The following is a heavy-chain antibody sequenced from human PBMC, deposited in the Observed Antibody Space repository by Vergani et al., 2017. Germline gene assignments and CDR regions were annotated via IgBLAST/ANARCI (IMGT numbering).Heavy chain of an antibody. Sequence: QLQLQESGPGLVKPSETLSLTCTVSGGSISSSSYYWGWIRQPPGKGLEWIGYIYYSGSTNYNPSLKSRVTISVDTSKNQFSLKLSSVTAADTAVYYCARTGGDWASPNFDYWGQGTLVTVSS. D-gene: IGHD2-21*02. CDR3: ARTGGDWASPNFDY. CDR1: GGSISSSSYY. V-gene: IGHV4-61*05. J-gene: IGHJ4*02. CDR2: IYYSGST.